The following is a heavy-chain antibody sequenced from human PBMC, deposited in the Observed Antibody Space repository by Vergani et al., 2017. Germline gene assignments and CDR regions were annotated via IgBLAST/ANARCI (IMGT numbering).Heavy chain of an antibody. CDR3: ARDRRHLYYYDSSGYPRENYGMDV. V-gene: IGHV1-69*04. CDR1: GGTFSSYT. Sequence: QVQLVHSGAEVKKPGSSVKVSCKASGGTFSSYTISWVRQAPGQGLEWMGRIIPILGIANYAQKFQGRVTITADKSTSTAYMELSSLRSEDTSVYYCARDRRHLYYYDSSGYPRENYGMDVWGQGTTVTVSS. D-gene: IGHD3-22*01. CDR2: IIPILGIA. J-gene: IGHJ6*02.